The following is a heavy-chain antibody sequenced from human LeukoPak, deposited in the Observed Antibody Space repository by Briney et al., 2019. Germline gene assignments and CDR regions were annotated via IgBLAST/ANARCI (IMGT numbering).Heavy chain of an antibody. J-gene: IGHJ4*02. CDR2: TYYKSKWYN. CDR1: GDSVSRNSAA. CDR3: ARAPIVGATHIDY. V-gene: IGHV6-1*01. Sequence: SQTLSLTCAISGDSVSRNSAAWNWIRQSPSRGLEWLGRTYYKSKWYNDYAVSVKSRITINPDTSKNQFSLQLKPVTPEDTAVYYCARAPIVGATHIDYWGQGTLVTVSS. D-gene: IGHD1-26*01.